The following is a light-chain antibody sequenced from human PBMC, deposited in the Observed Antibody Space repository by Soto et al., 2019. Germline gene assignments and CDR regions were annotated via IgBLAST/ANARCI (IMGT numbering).Light chain of an antibody. CDR1: SGDIGGYNY. CDR2: DVN. V-gene: IGLV2-11*01. J-gene: IGLJ1*01. Sequence: QSVLTQPRSVSGSPGQSVTISCTGASGDIGGYNYVSWYQHHPGKAPKLIIFDVNKRPSGVPDRFSGSKSGNTASLTISGLQPEDEADYYCISYTDRQSYLFGTGTKV. CDR3: ISYTDRQSYL.